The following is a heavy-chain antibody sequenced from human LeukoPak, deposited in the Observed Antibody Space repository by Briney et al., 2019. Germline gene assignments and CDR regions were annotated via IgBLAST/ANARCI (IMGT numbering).Heavy chain of an antibody. CDR1: GFIFNSYW. Sequence: GGSLRLSCAASGFIFNSYWMNWVRQAPGKGLEWVANIKEDGSEKYYMDSVKGRFTISRDNAKNSLYLQMNSLRADDTAVYYCARFAAGGSYYYYMDVWGKGTTVTVSS. CDR3: ARFAAGGSYYYYMDV. D-gene: IGHD6-25*01. V-gene: IGHV3-7*01. J-gene: IGHJ6*03. CDR2: IKEDGSEK.